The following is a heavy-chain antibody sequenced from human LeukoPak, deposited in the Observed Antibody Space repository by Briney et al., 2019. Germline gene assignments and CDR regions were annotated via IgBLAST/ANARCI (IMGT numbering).Heavy chain of an antibody. V-gene: IGHV1-3*01. J-gene: IGHJ3*02. CDR1: GYTFTSYA. D-gene: IGHD2-15*01. CDR3: ARSRSAFDAFDI. CDR2: INAGNGNT. Sequence: ASVKVSCKASGYTFTSYAMHWVRQAPGQRLEWMGWINAGNGNTKYSQKFQGRVTITRDTSASTAYMELSSLRSEDTAVYYCARSRSAFDAFDIWGQGTMVTVSS.